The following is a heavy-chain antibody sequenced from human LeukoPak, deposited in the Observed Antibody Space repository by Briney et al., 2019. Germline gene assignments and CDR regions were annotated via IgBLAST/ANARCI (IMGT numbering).Heavy chain of an antibody. D-gene: IGHD2-21*02. Sequence: ASVKVSCKASGGTFNNYAISWVRQAPGQGLEWMGGIIPIFGSANYAQKFQGRVTITADESTSTAYMELSSLRSEDTAMYYCARAYMTATRHFDYWGQGTLVTVSS. CDR1: GGTFNNYA. CDR3: ARAYMTATRHFDY. V-gene: IGHV1-69*13. J-gene: IGHJ4*02. CDR2: IIPIFGSA.